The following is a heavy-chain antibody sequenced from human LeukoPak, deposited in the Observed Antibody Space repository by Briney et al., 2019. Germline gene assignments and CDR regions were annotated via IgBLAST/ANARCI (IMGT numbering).Heavy chain of an antibody. V-gene: IGHV4-4*08. CDR1: GVSIFSYY. Sequence: SETLSLTCTVSGVSIFSYYWNWIRQPPGKGLEWIGYIYSNGITNYSPSLRSRGSISIATSKNQFSLRLTSVTAADTAIYYCARRAYYDSSGYSPTSGYFDLWGRGTLVTVSS. CDR2: IYSNGIT. D-gene: IGHD3-22*01. J-gene: IGHJ2*01. CDR3: ARRAYYDSSGYSPTSGYFDL.